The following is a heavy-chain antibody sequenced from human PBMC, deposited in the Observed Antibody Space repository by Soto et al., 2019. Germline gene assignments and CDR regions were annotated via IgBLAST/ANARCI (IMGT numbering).Heavy chain of an antibody. Sequence: QVQLQESGPGLVKPSQTLSLTCTVSGGSISSGGYYWSWIRQHPGKGLEWIGYIYYSGSTYYNPSLKSGVTISVDPSKNQFSLKLSSVTAADTAVYYCARDFLAGCSGGSRYPHYYGMDVWGQGTTVTVSS. CDR3: ARDFLAGCSGGSRYPHYYGMDV. CDR2: IYYSGST. V-gene: IGHV4-31*03. CDR1: GGSISSGGYY. D-gene: IGHD2-15*01. J-gene: IGHJ6*02.